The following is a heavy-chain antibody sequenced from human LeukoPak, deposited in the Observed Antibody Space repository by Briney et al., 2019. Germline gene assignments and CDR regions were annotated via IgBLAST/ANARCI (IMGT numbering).Heavy chain of an antibody. CDR2: IIPIFGTA. CDR3: ARARLHSTINWFDP. D-gene: IGHD6-13*01. Sequence: GASVKVSCKASGGTFSSYAISWVRQAPGQGLEWMGGIIPIFGTANYAQKFQGGVTITADESTSTAYMELSSLRSEDTAVCYCARARLHSTINWFDPWGQGTLVTVSS. V-gene: IGHV1-69*01. J-gene: IGHJ5*02. CDR1: GGTFSSYA.